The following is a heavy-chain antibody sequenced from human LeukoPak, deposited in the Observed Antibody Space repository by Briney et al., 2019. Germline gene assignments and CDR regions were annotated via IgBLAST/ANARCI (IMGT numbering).Heavy chain of an antibody. J-gene: IGHJ6*02. CDR1: GYTFTSYY. Sequence: ASVKVSRKASGYTFTSYYMHWVRQAPGQGLEWMGIINPSGGSTSYAQKFQGRVTMTRDTSTSTVYMELSSLRSEDTAVYYCARDLGGGDRSDYYYGMDVWGQGTTVTVSS. D-gene: IGHD2-21*02. CDR2: INPSGGST. V-gene: IGHV1-46*01. CDR3: ARDLGGGDRSDYYYGMDV.